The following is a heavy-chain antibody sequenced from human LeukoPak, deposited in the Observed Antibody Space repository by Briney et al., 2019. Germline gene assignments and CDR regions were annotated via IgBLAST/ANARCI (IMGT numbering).Heavy chain of an antibody. V-gene: IGHV3-7*01. CDR3: ARAHITYDSSGYYYVDWFDP. CDR1: GITFSSYW. CDR2: IKQDGSEK. Sequence: GGSLRLSCAASGITFSSYWMSWVRQAPGKGLEWVANIKQDGSEKYYVDSVKGRFTISRDNAKNSLYLQMNSLRAEDTAVYYCARAHITYDSSGYYYVDWFDPWGQGTLVTVSS. D-gene: IGHD3-22*01. J-gene: IGHJ5*02.